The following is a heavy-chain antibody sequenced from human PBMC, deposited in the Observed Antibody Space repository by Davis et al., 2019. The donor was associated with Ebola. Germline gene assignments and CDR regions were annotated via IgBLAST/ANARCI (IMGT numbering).Heavy chain of an antibody. V-gene: IGHV1-2*04. CDR3: ARGQSGSDYSLWQY. J-gene: IGHJ4*02. D-gene: IGHD3-10*01. CDR1: GYSFSSYY. CDR2: INPNSGVT. Sequence: AASVKVSCKPSGYSFSSYYIHWVRQAPGQGLEWMGWINPNSGVTKYAQKFQGWVTLTRDTSITTGYMELDSLTYDDTAVYYCARGQSGSDYSLWQYWGQGTLVTVSS.